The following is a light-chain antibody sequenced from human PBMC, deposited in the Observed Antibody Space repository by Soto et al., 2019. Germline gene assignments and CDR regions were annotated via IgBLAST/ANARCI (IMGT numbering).Light chain of an antibody. CDR1: SSDVGADYV. CDR3: QSYDSSLSGYV. CDR2: GSS. Sequence: QSVLTQPASVSGSPGQSITISCTGTSSDVGADYVVRWYQHHPGKAPKLLIYGSSNRPSGVPDRFSGSKSGTSASLAITGLQAEDEADYYCQSYDSSLSGYVFGTGTKVTVL. V-gene: IGLV1-40*01. J-gene: IGLJ1*01.